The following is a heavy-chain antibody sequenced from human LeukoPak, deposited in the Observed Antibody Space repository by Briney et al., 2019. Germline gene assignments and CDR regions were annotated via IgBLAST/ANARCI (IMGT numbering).Heavy chain of an antibody. J-gene: IGHJ4*02. CDR2: IKEDGTEK. Sequence: GGSLRLSCAASGFMFSNYWMSWVRQAPGKGLEWVANIKEDGTEKKYVDSVKGRFTMSRDNTKNSLYLQMNSLRAEDTAVYYCARGEILRYFDWPRFDYWGQGTLVAVSS. CDR3: ARGEILRYFDWPRFDY. CDR1: GFMFSNYW. D-gene: IGHD3-9*01. V-gene: IGHV3-7*04.